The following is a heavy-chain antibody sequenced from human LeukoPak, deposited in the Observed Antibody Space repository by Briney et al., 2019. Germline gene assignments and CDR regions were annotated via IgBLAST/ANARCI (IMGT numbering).Heavy chain of an antibody. CDR1: GYTLTELS. CDR2: FDPEDGET. J-gene: IGHJ4*02. Sequence: GASVKVFCKVSGYTLTELSMHWVRRAPGKGLEGMGGFDPEDGETIYAQKFQGRVTMTEDTSTDTAYMELSSLRSEDTAVYYCATAADIVATIPFDYWGQGTLVTVSS. D-gene: IGHD5-12*01. V-gene: IGHV1-24*01. CDR3: ATAADIVATIPFDY.